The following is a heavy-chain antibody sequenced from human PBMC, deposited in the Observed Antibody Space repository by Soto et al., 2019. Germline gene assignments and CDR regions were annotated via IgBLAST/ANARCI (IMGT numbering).Heavy chain of an antibody. Sequence: ASVNVSCKASGYTFTSYGISWVRQAPGQGLEWMGWISAYNGNTNYAQKLQGRVTMTTDTSTSTAYMELRSLRSDDTAVYYCARVYSSSSEYYYYGMDVWGQGTTVTVSS. CDR3: ARVYSSSSEYYYYGMDV. V-gene: IGHV1-18*01. CDR1: GYTFTSYG. J-gene: IGHJ6*02. D-gene: IGHD6-6*01. CDR2: ISAYNGNT.